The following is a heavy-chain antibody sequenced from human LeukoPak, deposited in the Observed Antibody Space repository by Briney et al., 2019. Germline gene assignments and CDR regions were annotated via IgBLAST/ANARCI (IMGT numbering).Heavy chain of an antibody. CDR3: ARRPGHGSETRFDP. D-gene: IGHD1-14*01. Sequence: KPSETLSLTCTVSGGSISSSSYYWGWIRQPPGKGLEWIGSIYYSGSTYYNPSLKSRVTISVDTSKNQFSLKLSSVTAADTAEYYCARRPGHGSETRFDPWGQGTLVTVSS. J-gene: IGHJ5*02. CDR2: IYYSGST. CDR1: GGSISSSSYY. V-gene: IGHV4-39*01.